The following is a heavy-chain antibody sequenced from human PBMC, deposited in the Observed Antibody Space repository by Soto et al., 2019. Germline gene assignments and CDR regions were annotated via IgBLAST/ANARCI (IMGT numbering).Heavy chain of an antibody. Sequence: SETLSLTCTVSGGSITGYYWSWIRQPPGKGLEWIGYIYYGGSTNYNPSLKSRVTISVDTSKNQFSLKLSSVTAADAAVYYCASSSYYYYVDVWGKGTTVTVSS. CDR1: GGSITGYY. V-gene: IGHV4-59*08. CDR2: IYYGGST. CDR3: ASSSYYYYVDV. J-gene: IGHJ6*03.